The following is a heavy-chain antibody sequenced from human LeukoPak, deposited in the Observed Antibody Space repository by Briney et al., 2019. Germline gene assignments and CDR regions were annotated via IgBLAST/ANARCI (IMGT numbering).Heavy chain of an antibody. CDR1: GGSIRNSSFY. CDR2: IYNSGTT. CDR3: ARGWYSSSWFFDY. J-gene: IGHJ4*02. D-gene: IGHD6-13*01. V-gene: IGHV4-39*01. Sequence: SETLSLTCAVSGGSIRNSSFYWGWIRQPPGKGLEWIASIYNSGTTYYNPSLKSRITIFVDTSKNQVSLKLSSVTAADTAVYYCARGWYSSSWFFDYWGQGTLVTVSS.